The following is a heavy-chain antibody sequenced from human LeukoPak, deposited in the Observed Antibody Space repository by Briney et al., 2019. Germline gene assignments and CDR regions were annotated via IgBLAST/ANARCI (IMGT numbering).Heavy chain of an antibody. CDR3: ARGSWSAAGTSIDY. CDR2: IRSSSSTM. D-gene: IGHD6-13*01. V-gene: IGHV3-48*02. Sequence: GGSLRLSCTASGFTFNSYSMNRVRQAPGKGLECVSHIRSSSSTMGSAYSVKGRVPIAREDAKNSLFLQMNSLRDEGAAVYYCARGSWSAAGTSIDYRGQGTLVTVSS. J-gene: IGHJ4*02. CDR1: GFTFNSYS.